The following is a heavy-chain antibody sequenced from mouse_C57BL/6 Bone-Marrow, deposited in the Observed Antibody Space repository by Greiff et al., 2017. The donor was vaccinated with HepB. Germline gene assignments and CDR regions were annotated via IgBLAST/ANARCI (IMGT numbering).Heavy chain of an antibody. CDR2: IRLKSDNYAT. CDR3: TGDGLRRRFAY. V-gene: IGHV6-3*01. J-gene: IGHJ3*01. D-gene: IGHD2-4*01. Sequence: EVQRVESGGGLVQPGGSMKLSCVASGFTFSNYWMNWVRQSPEKGLEWVAQIRLKSDNYATHYAESVKGRFTISRDDSKSSVYLQMNNLRAEDTGIYYCTGDGLRRRFAYWGQGTLVTVSA. CDR1: GFTFSNYW.